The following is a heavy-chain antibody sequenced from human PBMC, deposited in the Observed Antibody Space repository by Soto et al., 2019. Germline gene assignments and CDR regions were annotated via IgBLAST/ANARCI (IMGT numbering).Heavy chain of an antibody. CDR3: ATMTTVTTVSGSYYYYGMDV. V-gene: IGHV1-18*01. Sequence: ASVKVSCKASGYTFTSYGISWVRQAPGQRLEWMGWISAYNGNTNYAQKLQGRVTMTTDTSTSTAYMELRSLRSDDTAVYYCATMTTVTTVSGSYYYYGMDVWGQGTTVTVSS. D-gene: IGHD4-17*01. CDR1: GYTFTSYG. J-gene: IGHJ6*02. CDR2: ISAYNGNT.